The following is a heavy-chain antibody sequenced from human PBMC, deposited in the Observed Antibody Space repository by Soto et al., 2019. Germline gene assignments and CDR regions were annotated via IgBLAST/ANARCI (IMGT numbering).Heavy chain of an antibody. CDR3: AHSPSRYYYDNSGYPYDTFDI. CDR2: IYWDDDK. D-gene: IGHD3-22*01. Sequence: SGPTLVNPTQTLTLTCTFSGFSFSTSGEGVGWIRQPPGKALEWLALIYWDDDKRYSPSLKSRLTITKGTSKNQVVLTMTNMDPVDTGTYYCAHSPSRYYYDNSGYPYDTFDIWGQGTMVTVSS. V-gene: IGHV2-5*02. CDR1: GFSFSTSGEG. J-gene: IGHJ3*02.